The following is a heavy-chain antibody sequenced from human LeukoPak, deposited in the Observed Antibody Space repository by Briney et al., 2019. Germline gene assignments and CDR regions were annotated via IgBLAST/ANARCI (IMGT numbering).Heavy chain of an antibody. CDR3: ARLKIGGVAATYYFDY. CDR1: GGSINSYY. CDR2: ISYSGST. V-gene: IGHV4-59*08. J-gene: IGHJ4*02. Sequence: SETLSLTCTVSGGSINSYYWSWIRQPPGKGLEWIGYISYSGSTNYNPSLKSRVTISVDTSKNQFSLKLSSVTAADTAVYYCARLKIGGVAATYYFDYWGQGTQVTVSS. D-gene: IGHD2-15*01.